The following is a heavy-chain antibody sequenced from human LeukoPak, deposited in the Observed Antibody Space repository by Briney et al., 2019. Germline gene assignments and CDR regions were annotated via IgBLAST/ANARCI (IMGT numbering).Heavy chain of an antibody. CDR2: ISGSGGNT. V-gene: IGHV3-23*01. CDR1: GFTFSYYA. CDR3: ARDSRTTGTTYRYFDY. D-gene: IGHD1-1*01. Sequence: GGSLRLSCAPSGFTFSYYAMSWVRQAPGKGLEWVSVISGSGGNTYYADSVKGRFTISRDNSKNTLYLQMNSLRAEDTAVYYCARDSRTTGTTYRYFDYWGQGTLVTVSS. J-gene: IGHJ4*02.